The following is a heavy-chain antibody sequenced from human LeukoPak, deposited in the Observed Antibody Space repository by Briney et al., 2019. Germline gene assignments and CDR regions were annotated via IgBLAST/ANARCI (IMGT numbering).Heavy chain of an antibody. CDR2: IYYSGST. V-gene: IGHV4-59*01. D-gene: IGHD6-13*01. J-gene: IGHJ6*02. CDR1: GGSISSYY. CDR3: ARVQLSDGSWYGGAYYGMDV. Sequence: SETLSLTCTVSGGSISSYYWSWMRQPPGKGLEWIGYIYYSGSTNYNPSLKSRVTISVDTSKNQFSLKLSSVTAADTAVYYCARVQLSDGSWYGGAYYGMDVWGQGTTVTVSS.